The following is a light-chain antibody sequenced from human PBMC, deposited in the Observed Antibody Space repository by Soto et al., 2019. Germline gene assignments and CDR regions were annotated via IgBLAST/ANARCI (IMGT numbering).Light chain of an antibody. CDR2: AAS. J-gene: IGKJ1*01. CDR3: QQDFSYPLT. CDR1: EGISSY. Sequence: AIRMTQSPSSLSASAGDRVTITCRAGEGISSYLAWSQQKPGKAPKLLIYAASILQNGVPSTFSGSESGTDSTPTISALQAEDGAPYYYQQDFSYPLTYGHGTKVEVK. V-gene: IGKV1-8*01.